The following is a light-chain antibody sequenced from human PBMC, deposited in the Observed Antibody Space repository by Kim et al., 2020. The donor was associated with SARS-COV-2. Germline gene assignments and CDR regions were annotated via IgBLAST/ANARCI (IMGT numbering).Light chain of an antibody. CDR3: QSYGSCLSASV. CDR2: DNI. Sequence: RIAISCTWSSCNINAGYDAHWNQRPARTTPNLLNCDNINRPSGVPHRCSGSKAGTSASLAITGHQAEDEADYDCQSYGSCLSASVFGGGSQLTVL. CDR1: SCNINAGYD. V-gene: IGLV1-40*01. J-gene: IGLJ3*02.